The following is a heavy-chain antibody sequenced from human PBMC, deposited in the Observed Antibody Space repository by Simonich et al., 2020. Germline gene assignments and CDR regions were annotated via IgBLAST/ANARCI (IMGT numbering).Heavy chain of an antibody. CDR1: GGSFSGYY. CDR3: ARGKGWKNAFDI. V-gene: IGHV4-34*01. D-gene: IGHD1-1*01. J-gene: IGHJ3*02. CDR2: INHSGST. Sequence: QVQLQQWGAGLLQPSETLSLTCAVYGGSFSGYYWSWIRQPPGKGLEWIGEINHSGSTNYTPSRKMRVTISVDTSKDQFSLKLSSVTAADTAGYYCARGKGWKNAFDIWGQGTMVTVSS.